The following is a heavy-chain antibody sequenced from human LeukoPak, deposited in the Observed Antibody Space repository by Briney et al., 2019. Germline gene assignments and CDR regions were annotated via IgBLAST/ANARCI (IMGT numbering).Heavy chain of an antibody. V-gene: IGHV3-9*01. CDR2: ISWNSGSI. D-gene: IGHD2-15*01. J-gene: IGHJ4*02. CDR1: GFTFDDYA. Sequence: GGSLRLSCATSGFTFDDYAMHRVRQAPGKGLEWVSGISWNSGSIGYADSVKGRFTISRDNAKNSLYLQMNSLRAEDTALYYCAKGGYCSGGSCYFDYWGQGTLVTVSS. CDR3: AKGGYCSGGSCYFDY.